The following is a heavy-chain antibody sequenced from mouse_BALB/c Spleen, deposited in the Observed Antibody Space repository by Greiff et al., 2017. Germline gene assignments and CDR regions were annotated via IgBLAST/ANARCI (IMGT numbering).Heavy chain of an antibody. Sequence: EVQVVESGGGLVKPGGSLKLSCAASGFTFSDYYMYWVRQTPEKRLEWVATISDGGSYTYYPDSVKGRFTISRDNAKNNLYLQMSSLKSEDTAMYYCASEAHYYGSSYAMDYWGQGTSVTVSS. J-gene: IGHJ4*01. CDR2: ISDGGSYT. CDR1: GFTFSDYY. CDR3: ASEAHYYGSSYAMDY. V-gene: IGHV5-4*02. D-gene: IGHD1-1*01.